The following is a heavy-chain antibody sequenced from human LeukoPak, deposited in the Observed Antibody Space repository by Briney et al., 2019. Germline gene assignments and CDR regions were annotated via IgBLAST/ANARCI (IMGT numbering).Heavy chain of an antibody. D-gene: IGHD4/OR15-4a*01. J-gene: IGHJ4*02. CDR1: GFTFNNFA. Sequence: GGSLRLPCAASGFTFNNFAMSWVRQAPGKGLAWVSGISGSGAFTYYADSVKGRFTISRDNAKNTLYLQMDSLRVDDTAIYYCAKFSRVQSSFWGQGTLVTVSS. V-gene: IGHV3-23*01. CDR2: ISGSGAFT. CDR3: AKFSRVQSSF.